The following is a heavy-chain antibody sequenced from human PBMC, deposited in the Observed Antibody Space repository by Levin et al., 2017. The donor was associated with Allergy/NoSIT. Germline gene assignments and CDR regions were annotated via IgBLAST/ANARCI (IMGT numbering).Heavy chain of an antibody. CDR3: ARRVIRYYYYGMDV. D-gene: IGHD2/OR15-2a*01. Sequence: VASVKVSCKASGYTFTGYYMHWVRQAPGQGLEWMGWINPNSGGTNYAQKFQGRVTMTRDTSISTAYMELSRLRSDDTAVYYCARRVIRYYYYGMDVWGQGTTVTVSS. V-gene: IGHV1-2*02. CDR2: INPNSGGT. J-gene: IGHJ6*02. CDR1: GYTFTGYY.